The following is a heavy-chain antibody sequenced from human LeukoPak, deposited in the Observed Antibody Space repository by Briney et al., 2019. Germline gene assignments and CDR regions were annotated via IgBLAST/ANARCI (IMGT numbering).Heavy chain of an antibody. J-gene: IGHJ5*02. V-gene: IGHV4-30-2*01. Sequence: PSETLSPTFTVSGGSISSGGYYWSWIRQPPGKGLEWIGYIYHSGSTYYNPPLKSRVTISVDRSKNQFSLKLSSVTAADTAVYYCARDRATRDDILTGYSALNWFDPWGQGTLVTVSS. D-gene: IGHD3-9*01. CDR3: ARDRATRDDILTGYSALNWFDP. CDR2: IYHSGST. CDR1: GGSISSGGYY.